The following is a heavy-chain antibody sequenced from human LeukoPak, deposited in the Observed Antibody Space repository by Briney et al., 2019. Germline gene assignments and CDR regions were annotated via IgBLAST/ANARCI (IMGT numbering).Heavy chain of an antibody. J-gene: IGHJ4*02. V-gene: IGHV1-69*01. CDR3: ARDPREMATAPFGYYFDC. Sequence: GASVKVSCKASGGTFSSYAISWVRQAPGQGLEWMGGIIPIFGTANYAQKFQGRVTITADESTSTAYMELSSLRSEDTAVYYCARDPREMATAPFGYYFDCWGQGTLVTVSS. D-gene: IGHD5-24*01. CDR1: GGTFSSYA. CDR2: IIPIFGTA.